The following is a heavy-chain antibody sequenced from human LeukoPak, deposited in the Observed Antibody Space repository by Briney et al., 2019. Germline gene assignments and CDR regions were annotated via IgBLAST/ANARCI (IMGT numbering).Heavy chain of an antibody. CDR2: ISSSSSYI. CDR1: GFTFSGYS. CDR3: ARGPLAAAGDY. J-gene: IGHJ4*02. Sequence: GGSLRLSCAASGFTFSGYSMTWVRQAPGKGLEWVSSISSSSSYIYYADSVKGRFTISRDNAKNSLYLQMNSLRAEDTAVYYCARGPLAAAGDYWGQGTLVTVSS. D-gene: IGHD6-13*01. V-gene: IGHV3-21*01.